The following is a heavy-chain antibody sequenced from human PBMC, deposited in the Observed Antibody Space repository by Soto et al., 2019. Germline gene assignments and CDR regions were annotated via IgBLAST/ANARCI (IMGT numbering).Heavy chain of an antibody. D-gene: IGHD3-3*02. CDR2: IYYSGST. Sequence: QVQLQESGPGLVKPSETLSLTCTVSGGSISSYYWSSIRQPPGKGLEWIGYIYYSGSTNYNPSLKSRVTISVDTSKNQFSLKLSSVTAADTAVYYCARSRHFALSLHWYFDLWGRGTLVTVSS. V-gene: IGHV4-59*01. CDR1: GGSISSYY. J-gene: IGHJ2*01. CDR3: ARSRHFALSLHWYFDL.